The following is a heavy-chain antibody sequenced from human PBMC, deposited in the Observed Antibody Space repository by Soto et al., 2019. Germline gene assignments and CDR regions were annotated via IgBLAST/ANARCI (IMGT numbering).Heavy chain of an antibody. D-gene: IGHD3-3*01. J-gene: IGHJ6*02. CDR3: ARTFDYNGMDV. Sequence: SETLSLTCGVSGYSMTSGYYWGWVRQPPGKGLEWLGSIYHGGSVYYNPSLKSRATLPLDASKNHFSLHLTSVTAADTAVYYCARTFDYNGMDVWGQGTAVP. V-gene: IGHV4-38-2*01. CDR1: GYSMTSGYY. CDR2: IYHGGSV.